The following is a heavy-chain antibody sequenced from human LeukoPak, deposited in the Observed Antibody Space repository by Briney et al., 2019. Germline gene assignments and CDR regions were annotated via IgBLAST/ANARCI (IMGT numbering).Heavy chain of an antibody. CDR2: ISKDGSDK. J-gene: IGHJ6*02. CDR1: GFTFSSYA. CDR3: AREIPYGPLYGMDV. V-gene: IGHV3-30-3*01. D-gene: IGHD2-8*01. Sequence: GRSLRLSCAASGFTFSSYAMHWVRQAPGKGLEWVAVISKDGSDKYYPGSVRGRFTISRDNSKNSLYLQMNSLRAEDTAVYYCAREIPYGPLYGMDVWGQGTTVTVSS.